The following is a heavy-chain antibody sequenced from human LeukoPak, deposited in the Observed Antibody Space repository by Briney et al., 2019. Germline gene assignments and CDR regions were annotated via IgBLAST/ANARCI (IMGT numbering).Heavy chain of an antibody. CDR2: IGSDSGGI. D-gene: IGHD3-3*01. CDR3: TKGSVLTIFGMAWHAFDI. V-gene: IGHV3-23*01. CDR1: GFTFSSFA. Sequence: GGSLRLSCAASGFTFSSFAMIWVRQAPGKGLQWVSVIGSDSGGIVYADSVKGRFTISGDNSKSTLYPQMNSLRAEDTAIYYCTKGSVLTIFGMAWHAFDIWGQGTMVTVSP. J-gene: IGHJ3*02.